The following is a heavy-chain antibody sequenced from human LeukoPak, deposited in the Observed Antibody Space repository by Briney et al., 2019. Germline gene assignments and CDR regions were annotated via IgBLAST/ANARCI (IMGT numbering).Heavy chain of an antibody. D-gene: IGHD3/OR15-3a*01. J-gene: IGHJ3*02. V-gene: IGHV3-23*01. CDR1: GFTFSSYA. Sequence: GGSLRLSCAASGFTFSSYAMTWVRQAPGKGLEWVSGISGSGGTTNYADSVKGRFTISRDNSKNTLYLQMNSLRPEDTAVYYCARVHRTGWVVDAFDIWGQGTMVTVSS. CDR2: ISGSGGTT. CDR3: ARVHRTGWVVDAFDI.